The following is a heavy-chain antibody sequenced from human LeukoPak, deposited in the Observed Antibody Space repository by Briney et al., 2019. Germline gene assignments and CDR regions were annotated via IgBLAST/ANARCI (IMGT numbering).Heavy chain of an antibody. CDR2: ISGNKGNI. J-gene: IGHJ5*02. Sequence: ASVKVSCKASGYTFTSYGISWVRQAPGQGLEWMGWISGNKGNINYAQKLQGRVTMTTDTSTSTAYMELRSLRSDDTAVYYCANSIAVAGSWFDPWGQGTLVTVSS. D-gene: IGHD6-19*01. CDR1: GYTFTSYG. V-gene: IGHV1-18*01. CDR3: ANSIAVAGSWFDP.